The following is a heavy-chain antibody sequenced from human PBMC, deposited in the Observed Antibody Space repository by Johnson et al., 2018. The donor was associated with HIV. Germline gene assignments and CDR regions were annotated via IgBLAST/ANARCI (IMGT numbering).Heavy chain of an antibody. Sequence: QMLLVESGGGLVQPGGSLRLSCAASGFTFSDYYMSWIRQAPGKGLEWVSYISSSGSTIYYADSVKGRFTISRDNAKNSLYLQMNSLRAEDTAVYYCARDRLWFGESDAFDIWGQGTMVTASS. CDR1: GFTFSDYY. CDR3: ARDRLWFGESDAFDI. CDR2: ISSSGSTI. J-gene: IGHJ3*02. V-gene: IGHV3-11*04. D-gene: IGHD3-10*01.